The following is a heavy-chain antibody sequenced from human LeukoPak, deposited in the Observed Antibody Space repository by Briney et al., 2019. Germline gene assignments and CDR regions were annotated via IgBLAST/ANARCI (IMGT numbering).Heavy chain of an antibody. V-gene: IGHV1-69*05. CDR3: ARDRRRGIDP. CDR1: GGTFSSYA. CDR2: IIPIFGTA. Sequence: SVKVSCKASGGTFSSYAISWVRQAPGQGLEWMGRIIPIFGTANYAQKFQGRVTITTDESTSTAYMEPSSLRSEDTAVYYCARDRRRGIDPWGQGTLVTVSS. D-gene: IGHD3-16*01. J-gene: IGHJ5*02.